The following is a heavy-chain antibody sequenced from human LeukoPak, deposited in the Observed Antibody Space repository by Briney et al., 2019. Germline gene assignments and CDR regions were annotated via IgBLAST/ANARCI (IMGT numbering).Heavy chain of an antibody. V-gene: IGHV3-23*01. CDR2: ISGSGGST. CDR1: GFTFSSYA. J-gene: IGHJ4*02. Sequence: GGSLRLSCAASGFTFSSYAMSWVRQAPGKGLEWVSAISGSGGSTYYAGSVKGRFTISRDNSKNTLYLQMNSLRAEDTAVYYCAKDLGDFWSGPVATPDYWGQGTLVTVSS. D-gene: IGHD3-3*01. CDR3: AKDLGDFWSGPVATPDY.